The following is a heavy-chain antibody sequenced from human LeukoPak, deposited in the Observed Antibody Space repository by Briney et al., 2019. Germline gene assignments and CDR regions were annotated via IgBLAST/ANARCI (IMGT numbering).Heavy chain of an antibody. CDR3: ATIGPRCSSTSCYDY. J-gene: IGHJ4*02. D-gene: IGHD2-2*01. Sequence: ASVKVSCKVSGYTLTELSMHWVRQAPGKGLEWMGGFDPEDGETIYAQKFQGRVTMTEDTSTDTAYIELSSLRSEDTAVYYCATIGPRCSSTSCYDYWGQGTLVTVSS. CDR1: GYTLTELS. V-gene: IGHV1-24*01. CDR2: FDPEDGET.